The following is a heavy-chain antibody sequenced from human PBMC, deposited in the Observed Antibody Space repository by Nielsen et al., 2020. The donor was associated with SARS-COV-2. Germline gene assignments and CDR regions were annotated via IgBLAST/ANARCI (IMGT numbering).Heavy chain of an antibody. Sequence: GESLKISCAASGFTFSNSWMHWVRQAPGKGLTWVSRINFDGTGTSYADSVKGRFTISRDNAKNTVYLQMNSLRAEDTAVYYCARDGVVGSTNTFDVWGQGTVVTVSS. V-gene: IGHV3-74*01. CDR2: INFDGTGT. J-gene: IGHJ3*01. CDR3: ARDGVVGSTNTFDV. D-gene: IGHD1-26*01. CDR1: GFTFSNSW.